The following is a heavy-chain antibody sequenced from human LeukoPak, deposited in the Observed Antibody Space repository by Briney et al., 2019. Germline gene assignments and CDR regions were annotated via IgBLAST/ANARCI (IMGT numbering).Heavy chain of an antibody. CDR2: IRSKAYGGTT. J-gene: IGHJ6*03. V-gene: IGHV3-49*04. CDR1: GFTFGDYA. CDR3: TRVGGITIFGVVINEDYYMDV. Sequence: SGGSLRLSCTASGFTFGDYAMSWVRQAPGKGLEWVGFIRSKAYGGTTEYAASVKGRFTISRDDSKSIAYLQMNSLKTEDTAVYYCTRVGGITIFGVVINEDYYMDVWGKGTTVTVSS. D-gene: IGHD3-3*01.